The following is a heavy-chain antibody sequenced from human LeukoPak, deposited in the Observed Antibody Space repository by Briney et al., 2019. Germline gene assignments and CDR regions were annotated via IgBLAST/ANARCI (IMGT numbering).Heavy chain of an antibody. Sequence: GESLKISCKGSGYSFTSYWIGWVRQMPGKGLEWMGIIYPGDSDTRYSPSFQGQVTISADKSISTAYLQWSSLKASDTAMCYCARCLDYGDYLNDAFDIWGQGTMVTVSS. CDR3: ARCLDYGDYLNDAFDI. CDR1: GYSFTSYW. D-gene: IGHD4-17*01. CDR2: IYPGDSDT. V-gene: IGHV5-51*01. J-gene: IGHJ3*02.